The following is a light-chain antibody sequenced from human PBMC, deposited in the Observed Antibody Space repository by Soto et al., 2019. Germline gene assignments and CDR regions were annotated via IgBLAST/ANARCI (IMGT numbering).Light chain of an antibody. J-gene: IGKJ2*01. CDR2: AAS. V-gene: IGKV1-39*01. CDR1: QSITTY. Sequence: DIQMTQSPSSLSASVGDRVTIPCRASQSITTYLNWYQQKPGKAPKLLISAASSLQSGVPSRFSGSGSGTDFTLTISSLQPEDFATYYCQQSYSTPYTFGQGTKLEIK. CDR3: QQSYSTPYT.